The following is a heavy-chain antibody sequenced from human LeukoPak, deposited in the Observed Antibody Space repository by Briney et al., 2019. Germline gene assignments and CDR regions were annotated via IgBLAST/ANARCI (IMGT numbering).Heavy chain of an antibody. V-gene: IGHV4-39*07. CDR3: ARGRRGAYYYYFYMDV. J-gene: IGHJ6*03. D-gene: IGHD3-10*01. CDR2: INHSGST. Sequence: SETLSLTCSVSGGSISSSSSYWSWIRQPPGKGLEWIGEINHSGSTNYNPSLKSRVTISVDTSKNQFSLKLNSVTAADTAVYYCARGRRGAYYYYFYMDVWGKGTTVTVSS. CDR1: GGSISSSSSY.